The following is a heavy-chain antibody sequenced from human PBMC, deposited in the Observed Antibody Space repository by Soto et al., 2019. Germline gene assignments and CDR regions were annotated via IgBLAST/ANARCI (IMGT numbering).Heavy chain of an antibody. CDR3: AKGRATSINYDYDRDY. D-gene: IGHD3-16*01. CDR1: GFTFRSYA. J-gene: IGHJ4*02. V-gene: IGHV3-23*01. Sequence: LSLTCAASGFTFRSYAMYWVRQSPGKGLEWVSSISENDGSTYYADTVKGRFTISRDNSKNTLYLQMNSLRAEDTAVYYCAKGRATSINYDYDRDYWGQGTLVTVSS. CDR2: ISENDGST.